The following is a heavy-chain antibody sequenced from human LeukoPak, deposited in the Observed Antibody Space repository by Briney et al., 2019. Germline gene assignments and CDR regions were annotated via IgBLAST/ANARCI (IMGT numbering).Heavy chain of an antibody. CDR3: ARENSGSYREFDY. D-gene: IGHD1-26*01. V-gene: IGHV4-4*07. CDR1: GGSISSYY. J-gene: IGHJ4*02. CDR2: IYTSGST. Sequence: PSETLFLTCTVSGGSISSYYWSWIRQPAGKGLEWIGRIYTSGSTNYNASLKSRVSMSVDTSKNQFSLKLSSVTAADTAVFYCARENSGSYREFDYWGQGTLVTVSS.